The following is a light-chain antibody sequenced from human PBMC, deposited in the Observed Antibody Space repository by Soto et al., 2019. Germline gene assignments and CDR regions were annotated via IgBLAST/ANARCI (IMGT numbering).Light chain of an antibody. J-gene: IGKJ4*01. V-gene: IGKV3-11*01. CDR1: QSVGSY. CDR3: QQRSDQPTT. Sequence: EIVLTQSPATLSLSPGDTATLSCRASQSVGSYLGCYQQSPRQAPRLLIYDASNRASGIPARFSGSGFGTDFTLTISSLKPEEFAVYSCQQRSDQPTTSGGETKVEIK. CDR2: DAS.